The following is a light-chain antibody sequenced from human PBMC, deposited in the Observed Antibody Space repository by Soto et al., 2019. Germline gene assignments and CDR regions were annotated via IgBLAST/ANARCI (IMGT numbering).Light chain of an antibody. CDR1: GSDVGGYHY. CDR2: EVS. J-gene: IGLJ1*01. Sequence: QSALTQPPSASGSPVQSVTISCTGTGSDVGGYHYVSWYQQHPGKAPKVMIYEVSKRPSGVPDRFSGSKSGNTASLTVSGLQAEDEADYYCSSYADSNIYVFGTGTKVTVL. CDR3: SSYADSNIYV. V-gene: IGLV2-8*01.